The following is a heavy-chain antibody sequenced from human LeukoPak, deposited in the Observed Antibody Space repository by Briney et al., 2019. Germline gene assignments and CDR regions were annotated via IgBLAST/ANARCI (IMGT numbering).Heavy chain of an antibody. D-gene: IGHD4-11*01. V-gene: IGHV4-59*08. CDR2: IYYSGST. Sequence: SETLFLTCTVSGGPISNYYWSWIRQPPGKGLEWIGYIYYSGSTKYNPSLKSRVTISVDTSKNQFSLKLNSVTAADTAVYYCARHPYSDFVLDYWGQGTLVTVSS. J-gene: IGHJ4*02. CDR1: GGPISNYY. CDR3: ARHPYSDFVLDY.